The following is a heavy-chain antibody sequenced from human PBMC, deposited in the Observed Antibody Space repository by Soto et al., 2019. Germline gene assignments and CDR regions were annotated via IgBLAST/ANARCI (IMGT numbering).Heavy chain of an antibody. J-gene: IGHJ4*02. CDR2: IYWDDDK. CDR3: AHSLIPNWGSRGAFDY. V-gene: IGHV2-5*02. D-gene: IGHD7-27*01. Sequence: QITLKESGPTLVKPTQTLTLTCTFSGFSLSTSGVGVGWIRQPPAKALEWLALIYWDDDKRYSPSLKSRLTITKDTSKNRVVLTMTNMDPVDTATYYCAHSLIPNWGSRGAFDYWGQGTLVTVSS. CDR1: GFSLSTSGVG.